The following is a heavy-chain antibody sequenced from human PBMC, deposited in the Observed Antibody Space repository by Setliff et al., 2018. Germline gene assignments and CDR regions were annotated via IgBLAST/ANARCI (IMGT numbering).Heavy chain of an antibody. CDR1: GFSINSGTHF. V-gene: IGHV4-39*01. Sequence: SETLSLTCTVSGFSINSGTHFWGWIRQPPGKGLEWIGRIHYSGNTYYNASLKSRVIISVDTAQNQFSLSLSSVTAADTAVYYCARAHTWSLPNDNSGYPGWFDPWGQGTLVTVSS. D-gene: IGHD3-22*01. CDR3: ARAHTWSLPNDNSGYPGWFDP. J-gene: IGHJ5*02. CDR2: IHYSGNT.